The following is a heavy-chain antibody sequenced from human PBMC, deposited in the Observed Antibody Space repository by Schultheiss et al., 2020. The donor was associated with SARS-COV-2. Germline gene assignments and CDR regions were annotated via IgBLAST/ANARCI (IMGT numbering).Heavy chain of an antibody. Sequence: SETLSLTCTVSGGSINSDIYYWNWIRQQPGKGLEWIGYIYSSGTTYYNPSLKSRVTISVDTSKNQFSLKLSSVTAADTAVHYCARDYDILTGPSGDAVWGQGTLVTVSS. D-gene: IGHD3-9*01. V-gene: IGHV4-31*03. CDR1: GGSINSDIYY. CDR2: IYSSGTT. J-gene: IGHJ4*02. CDR3: ARDYDILTGPSGDAV.